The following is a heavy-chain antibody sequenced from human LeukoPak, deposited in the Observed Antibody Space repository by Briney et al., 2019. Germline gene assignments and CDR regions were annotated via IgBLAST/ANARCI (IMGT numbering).Heavy chain of an antibody. CDR2: INYSGRNA. V-gene: IGHV1-46*01. D-gene: IGHD6-13*01. J-gene: IGHJ4*02. Sequence: ASVKVSCKASGYTFTSYHLHWVRQAPGQGLEWMGMINYSGRNATYAQKFQDRVTMTTDTSTRTFYLELNSLRSDDTAIYYCARIRRAISWGFDFWGQGTLVTVSS. CDR1: GYTFTSYH. CDR3: ARIRRAISWGFDF.